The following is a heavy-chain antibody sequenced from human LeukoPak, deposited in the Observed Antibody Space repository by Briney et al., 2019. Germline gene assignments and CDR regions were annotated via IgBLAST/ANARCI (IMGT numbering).Heavy chain of an antibody. D-gene: IGHD3-22*01. Sequence: PGGSLRLSCAASGFTFSSYSMNWVRQAPGKGLEWVSSISSSSSYIYYADSVKGRFTISRDNAKNSLYLQMNSLRAEDTAVYYCARDIQIYDSSGYLYWGQGTLVTVSS. CDR2: ISSSSSYI. J-gene: IGHJ4*02. V-gene: IGHV3-21*01. CDR1: GFTFSSYS. CDR3: ARDIQIYDSSGYLY.